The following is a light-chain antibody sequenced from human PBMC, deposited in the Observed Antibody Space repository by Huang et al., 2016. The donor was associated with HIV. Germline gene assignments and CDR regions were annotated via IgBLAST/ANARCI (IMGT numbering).Light chain of an antibody. CDR1: QSVSSY. CDR2: DAS. V-gene: IGKV3-11*01. J-gene: IGKJ5*01. CDR3: QQRSSWPPVT. Sequence: EIVLTQSPATLSLSPGESATLSCRASQSVSSYLAWYQQKPGQAPRLLNYDASNRATGIPARFSGSGSGTDFTLTISSLEPEDFAVYYCQQRSSWPPVTFGQGTRLEIK.